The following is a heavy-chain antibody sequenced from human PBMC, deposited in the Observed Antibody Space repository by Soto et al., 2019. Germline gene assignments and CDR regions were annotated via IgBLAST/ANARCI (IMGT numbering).Heavy chain of an antibody. Sequence: GGSLRLSCAASGFPFSSYGMHWVRQAPGKGLEWVAVISYDGSNKYYADSVKGRFTISRDNSKNTLYLQMNSLRAEDTAVYYCAKSRAAVYYYGMDVWGQGTTVTVSS. CDR2: ISYDGSNK. J-gene: IGHJ6*02. V-gene: IGHV3-30*18. CDR1: GFPFSSYG. D-gene: IGHD6-13*01. CDR3: AKSRAAVYYYGMDV.